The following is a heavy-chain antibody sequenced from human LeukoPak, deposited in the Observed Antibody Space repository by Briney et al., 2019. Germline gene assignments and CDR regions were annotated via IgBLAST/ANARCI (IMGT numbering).Heavy chain of an antibody. V-gene: IGHV3-7*01. D-gene: IGHD3-22*01. CDR3: ASDRDYYDSTGYLFDY. Sequence: GGSLRLSCEASGFTFSRYWMXXXRQAPGKGXXXXXXXNXXXSXXXXXDSXXXXXXXXXDNAKNSMYLQMNSLRAEDTGVYYCASDRDYYDSTGYLFDYWGQGTLVTVSS. CDR2: XNXXXSXX. CDR1: GFTFSRYW. J-gene: IGHJ4*02.